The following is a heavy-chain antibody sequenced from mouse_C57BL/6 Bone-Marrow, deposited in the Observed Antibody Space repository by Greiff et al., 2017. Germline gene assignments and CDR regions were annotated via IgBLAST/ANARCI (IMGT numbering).Heavy chain of an antibody. V-gene: IGHV1-18*01. CDR1: GYPFTDYN. CDR2: INPNNGGT. J-gene: IGHJ3*01. D-gene: IGHD1-1*01. Sequence: VHVKQSGPELVKPGASVKITCKASGYPFTDYNMDWVKQSHGKSLEWIGDINPNNGGTIYNQKFKGKATLTVDKSSSTAYMELRSLTSEDTAVYYCARFDYGSAYWGQGTLVTVSA. CDR3: ARFDYGSAY.